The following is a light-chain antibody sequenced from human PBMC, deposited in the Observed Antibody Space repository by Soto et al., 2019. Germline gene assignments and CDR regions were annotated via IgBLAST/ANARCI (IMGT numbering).Light chain of an antibody. Sequence: EIVLTQSPATMSLSPGERATLSCGASESVSYSYVAWYQQKAGLAPRLLIHDASTRASGIPHRFSGSKSGTDFTLTIRGLEPEDAALYYCQQYGSSPITFGQGTRLEIK. J-gene: IGKJ5*01. CDR2: DAS. CDR3: QQYGSSPIT. CDR1: ESVSYSY. V-gene: IGKV3D-20*01.